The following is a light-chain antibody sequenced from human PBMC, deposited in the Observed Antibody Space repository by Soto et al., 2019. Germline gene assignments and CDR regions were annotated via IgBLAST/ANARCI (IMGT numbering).Light chain of an antibody. J-gene: IGKJ1*01. CDR1: QSVSSN. CDR2: GAS. V-gene: IGKV3-15*01. CDR3: QQYNNWWT. Sequence: VLTQSPGTLSVSQGDRATLSCRASQSVSSNVAWYQQKPGQAPRLLIYGASTRATGIPARFSGSGSGTEFTLTISSLQSEDLAVYYCQQYNNWWTFGQGTKVDIK.